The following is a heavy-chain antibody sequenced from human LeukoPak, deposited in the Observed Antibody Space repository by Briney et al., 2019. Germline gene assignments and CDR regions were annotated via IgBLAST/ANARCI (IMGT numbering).Heavy chain of an antibody. J-gene: IGHJ4*02. V-gene: IGHV4-59*08. D-gene: IGHD4-11*01. CDR2: ISYSGST. CDR3: ARHLRAVIGTETFDY. Sequence: SETLSLTCTVSAGSLSNYYWSWIRQPPGKGLEWIGYISYSGSTNYNPSLKSRVTISVDTSKNQFSLKLSSVTAADTAVYYCARHLRAVIGTETFDYWGQGTLVTVSS. CDR1: AGSLSNYY.